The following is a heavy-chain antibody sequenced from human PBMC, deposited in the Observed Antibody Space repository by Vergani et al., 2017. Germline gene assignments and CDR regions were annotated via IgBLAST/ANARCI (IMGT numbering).Heavy chain of an antibody. J-gene: IGHJ4*02. D-gene: IGHD3-10*01. V-gene: IGHV4-59*08. CDR1: GGSMSGYF. Sequence: QVRLQESGPGLVKPSETLSLTCSVSGGSMSGYFWGWIRRPPGKGLEWIASFHHTGMTYNNPSLKSRVTISVDTSKNLISLKLNSVTAADTALYYCARHGGSGNFYHLFDSRGQGTLVTVSS. CDR3: ARHGGSGNFYHLFDS. CDR2: FHHTGMT.